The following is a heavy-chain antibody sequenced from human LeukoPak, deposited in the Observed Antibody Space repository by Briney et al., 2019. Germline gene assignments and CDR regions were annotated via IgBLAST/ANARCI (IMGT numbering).Heavy chain of an antibody. CDR2: IRYDGSNK. CDR3: AKQAPDYSRHLDS. V-gene: IGHV3-30*02. CDR1: GFTFSSFG. D-gene: IGHD4-11*01. J-gene: IGHJ4*02. Sequence: PGGSLRLSCAASGFTFSSFGMHWVRQAPGKGLEWVAFIRYDGSNKYYADSVKGRFTISRDNSKNTLYLQMNSLRVDDTALYFCAKQAPDYSRHLDSWGQGTLVTVSS.